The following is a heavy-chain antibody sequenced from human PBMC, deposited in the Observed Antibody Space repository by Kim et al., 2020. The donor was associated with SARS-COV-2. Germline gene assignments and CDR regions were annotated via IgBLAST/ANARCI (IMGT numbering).Heavy chain of an antibody. CDR1: GFPFSSYG. Sequence: GGSLRLSCAASGFPFSSYGLHWVRQAPGKGLEWMAIISHDGSKKWYADSVKGRFTFSRDNSKNILYLQMNSLTPEDTAVYYCAKGIAVTGKGFYGLDVWGQGTTVIVSS. J-gene: IGHJ6*02. V-gene: IGHV3-30*18. CDR3: AKGIAVTGKGFYGLDV. CDR2: ISHDGSKK. D-gene: IGHD6-19*01.